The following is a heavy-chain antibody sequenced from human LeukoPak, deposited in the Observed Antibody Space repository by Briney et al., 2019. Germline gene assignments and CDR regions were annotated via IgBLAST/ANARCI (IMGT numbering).Heavy chain of an antibody. Sequence: GGSLRLSCAASGFXFXXXXXXXVXXXPXRXXEXGXYISSSGSTTHYADSVKRRFTISRDNATKSLYLQMNSLRDEDTAVYYCARDNHDSSGYYLDWGQGPLVTVSS. CDR3: ARDNHDSSGYYLD. CDR2: ISSSGSTT. V-gene: IGHV3-48*03. D-gene: IGHD3-22*01. J-gene: IGHJ4*02. CDR1: GFXFXXXX.